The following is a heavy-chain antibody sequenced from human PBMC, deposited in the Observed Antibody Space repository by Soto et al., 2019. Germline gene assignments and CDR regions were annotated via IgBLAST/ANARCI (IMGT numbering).Heavy chain of an antibody. CDR2: IYYSGST. J-gene: IGHJ6*02. V-gene: IGHV4-31*03. CDR1: GGSISSGGYY. Sequence: QVQLQESGPGLVKPSQTLSLTCTVSGGSISSGGYYWSWIRQHPGKGLEWIGYIYYSGSTYYNPSLKSRVTISVETSKNQFSLKLSSVTAADTAVYYCARVCGGDCHYGMDVCGQGTTVTVSS. D-gene: IGHD2-21*02. CDR3: ARVCGGDCHYGMDV.